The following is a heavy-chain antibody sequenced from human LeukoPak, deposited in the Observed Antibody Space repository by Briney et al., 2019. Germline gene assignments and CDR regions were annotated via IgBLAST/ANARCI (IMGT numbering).Heavy chain of an antibody. Sequence: SETLSLTCAVYGGSFSGYYWSWIRQPPGKGLEWIGEINHSGSTNYNPSLKSRVTISVDTSKNQFSLKLSSVTAADTAVYYCARANMVRGVGSFFDRNWFDPWGQGTLVTVSS. CDR2: INHSGST. CDR1: GGSFSGYY. D-gene: IGHD3-10*01. CDR3: ARANMVRGVGSFFDRNWFDP. J-gene: IGHJ5*02. V-gene: IGHV4-34*01.